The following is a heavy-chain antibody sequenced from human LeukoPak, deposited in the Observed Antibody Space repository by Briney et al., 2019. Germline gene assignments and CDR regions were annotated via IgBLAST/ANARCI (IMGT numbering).Heavy chain of an antibody. CDR2: ISDDGSDK. V-gene: IGHV3-30-3*01. J-gene: IGHJ5*02. D-gene: IGHD4-17*01. CDR1: GFTFSNYA. Sequence: GGSLRLSCAASGFTFSNYAMHWVRQAPGNGLDWVALISDDGSDKRYADSVKGRFTISRDNSKNTLFLHMYGLRAEDTAVYYCARGGYGDYNNWFDPWGQGTLVIVSS. CDR3: ARGGYGDYNNWFDP.